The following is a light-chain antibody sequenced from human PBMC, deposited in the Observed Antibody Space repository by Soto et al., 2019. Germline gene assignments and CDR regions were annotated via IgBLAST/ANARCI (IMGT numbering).Light chain of an antibody. Sequence: QSALTQPASVSESPGQSITVSCTGTSSDVGGYNYVSWYQQHPGKVPQLMIYDVSNRPSGVSNRFSGSKFGNTASLTISGLQAEDEADYYCSSYTSSNTYVFGTGTKVTVL. CDR3: SSYTSSNTYV. CDR2: DVS. J-gene: IGLJ1*01. CDR1: SSDVGGYNY. V-gene: IGLV2-14*01.